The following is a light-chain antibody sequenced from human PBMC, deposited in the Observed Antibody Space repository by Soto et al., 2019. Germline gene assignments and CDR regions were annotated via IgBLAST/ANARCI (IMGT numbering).Light chain of an antibody. CDR1: QSVSSSY. Sequence: EIVLTQSPGTLSLSPGERATLSCRASQSVSSSYLAWYQQKPGQAPRLLIYGASSSATGIPDRFSGSGSGTDFTLTISRLEPEDFAVYYCQQYGSSPFTFGGGTKVAIK. V-gene: IGKV3-20*01. J-gene: IGKJ4*01. CDR3: QQYGSSPFT. CDR2: GAS.